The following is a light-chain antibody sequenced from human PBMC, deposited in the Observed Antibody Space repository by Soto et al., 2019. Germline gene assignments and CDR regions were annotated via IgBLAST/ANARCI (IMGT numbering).Light chain of an antibody. J-gene: IGKJ1*01. V-gene: IGKV1-6*01. CDR2: ATS. CDR1: QDIRTE. CDR3: LQDYSYPRT. Sequence: IQMTQSPSSLSASVGDRVTITCRASQDIRTELGWYQQKPGNAPKLLIYATSILQSGVPSRFSGIGSGTDFTLTISSLQPEDFATYYCLQDYSYPRTFGQGTKVEIK.